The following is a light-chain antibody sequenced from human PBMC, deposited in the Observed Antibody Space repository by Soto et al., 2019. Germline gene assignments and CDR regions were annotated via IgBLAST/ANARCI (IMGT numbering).Light chain of an antibody. Sequence: QSALTQPASVSGSPGQSITISCTGSSSDVGSHNLVSWYQQHPGKAPKLMIYEASKRPSGVSNRFSGSKSGNTASLTISGLQAEDEADYYCYSYAGTRTVVVFGGGTKLTVL. CDR1: SSDVGSHNL. V-gene: IGLV2-23*02. CDR3: YSYAGTRTVVV. CDR2: EAS. J-gene: IGLJ2*01.